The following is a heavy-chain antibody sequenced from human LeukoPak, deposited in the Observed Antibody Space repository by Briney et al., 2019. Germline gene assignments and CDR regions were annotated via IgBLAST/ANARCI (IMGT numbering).Heavy chain of an antibody. V-gene: IGHV4-30-2*01. D-gene: IGHD6-19*01. CDR2: IDHSGST. CDR1: GGSISSVGYS. CDR3: ARERPKDSSRWYHWFDP. J-gene: IGHJ5*02. Sequence: SQTLSLTCAVSGGSISSVGYSWSWLRQPPGKGLEWIGYIDHSGSTYYNPSLKTRVTITVDSSKNQWSLRLSSVPAADTAVYYCARERPKDSSRWYHWFDPWGQGTLVTVS.